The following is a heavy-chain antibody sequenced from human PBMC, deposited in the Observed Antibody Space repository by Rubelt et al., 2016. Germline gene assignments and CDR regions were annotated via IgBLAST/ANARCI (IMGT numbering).Heavy chain of an antibody. CDR2: INHSGST. CDR3: ARGVWGHAAARPFWYFDL. Sequence: QVQLQQWGAGLLKPSETLSLTCAVYGGSFSGYYWSWIRQPPGKGLEWIGEINHSGSTNYNPSLNCRVPLLFDTYRTLFSLWLRSVSAEHPAVYYCARGVWGHAAARPFWYFDLWGRGTLVTVSS. D-gene: IGHD6-6*01. CDR1: GGSFSGYY. J-gene: IGHJ2*01. V-gene: IGHV4-34*01.